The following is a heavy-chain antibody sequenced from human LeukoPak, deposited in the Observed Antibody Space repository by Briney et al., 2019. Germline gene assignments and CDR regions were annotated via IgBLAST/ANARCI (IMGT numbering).Heavy chain of an antibody. CDR1: GFTFSSYS. V-gene: IGHV3-21*01. D-gene: IGHD1-14*01. Sequence: GGSLRLSCAASGFTFSSYSMNWVRQAPGKGLEWVSSISSSSSYIYYADSVKGRFTISRDNAKNSLYLQMNSLRAEDTAVYYCASRFSPERHAELPPSDYPPSDWGQGTLVTVSS. CDR2: ISSSSSYI. J-gene: IGHJ4*02. CDR3: ASRFSPERHAELPPSDYPPSD.